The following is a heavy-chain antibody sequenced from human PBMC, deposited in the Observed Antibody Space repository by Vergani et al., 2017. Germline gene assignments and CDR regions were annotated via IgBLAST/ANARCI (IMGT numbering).Heavy chain of an antibody. J-gene: IGHJ3*02. CDR3: ARDQQKAGLGELSTHDAFDI. CDR1: GFTFSSYG. CDR2: IWYDGSNK. D-gene: IGHD3-16*02. Sequence: QVQLVESGGGVVQPGRSLRLSCAASGFTFSSYGMHWVRQAPGKGLEWVAVIWYDGSNKYYADSVKGRFTISRDNSKNTLYRQMNSLRAEDTAVYYCARDQQKAGLGELSTHDAFDIWGQGTMVTVSS. V-gene: IGHV3-33*01.